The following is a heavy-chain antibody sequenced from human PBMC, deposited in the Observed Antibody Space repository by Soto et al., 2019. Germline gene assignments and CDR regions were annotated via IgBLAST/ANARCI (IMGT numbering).Heavy chain of an antibody. D-gene: IGHD6-19*01. CDR2: IYHSGST. Sequence: QLQLQESGSGLVKPSQTLSLTCAVSGGSISSGGYSWSWIRQPPGKGLEWIGYIYHSGSTYYNPSLKSRVTISVDRPKNQFSLKRSSVTAADTAVYYCARAGGLGAVAADYWGQGTLVTVSS. CDR1: GGSISSGGYS. J-gene: IGHJ4*02. V-gene: IGHV4-30-2*01. CDR3: ARAGGLGAVAADY.